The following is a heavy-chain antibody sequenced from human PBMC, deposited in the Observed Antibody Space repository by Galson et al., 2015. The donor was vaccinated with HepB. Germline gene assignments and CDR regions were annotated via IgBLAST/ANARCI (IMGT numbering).Heavy chain of an antibody. V-gene: IGHV3-9*01. Sequence: SLRLYCVDPGFNYDDSAMLWARQAQGEGLECVPGICWNGGRIGYAASVKGRFTISRDNAKNSLYLQMNSLRAEDTALYYCAKDIRLRFLEWLPLDYYGMDVWGQGTTVTVSS. D-gene: IGHD3-3*01. CDR2: ICWNGGRI. CDR3: AKDIRLRFLEWLPLDYYGMDV. J-gene: IGHJ6*02. CDR1: GFNYDDSA.